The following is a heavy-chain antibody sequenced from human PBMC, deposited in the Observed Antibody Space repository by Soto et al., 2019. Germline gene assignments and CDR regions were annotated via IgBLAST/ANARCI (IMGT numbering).Heavy chain of an antibody. CDR1: GYTFTSYY. CDR2: INPSGGST. J-gene: IGHJ3*02. D-gene: IGHD1-26*01. CDR3: ARGSALLVGATADAFDI. Sequence: GASVKVSCKASGYTFTSYYMHWVRRAPGQGLEWMGIINPSGGSTSYAQKFQGRVTMTRDTSTSTVYMELSSLRSEDTAVYYCARGSALLVGATADAFDIWGQGTMVTVSS. V-gene: IGHV1-46*01.